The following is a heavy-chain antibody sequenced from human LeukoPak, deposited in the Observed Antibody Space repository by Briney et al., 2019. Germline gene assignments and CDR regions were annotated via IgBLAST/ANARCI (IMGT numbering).Heavy chain of an antibody. CDR2: ISSSGSTI. D-gene: IGHD3-16*01. Sequence: GGSLRLSCAASGFSFSSYEMNWVRQAPGKGLEWVSYISSSGSTIYYADSVKGRFTISRDNAKNSMYLQMHSLRAEDTAVYYCASDPLGGGYPRRYYGMDVWGKGTTVTVSS. CDR3: ASDPLGGGYPRRYYGMDV. CDR1: GFSFSSYE. V-gene: IGHV3-48*03. J-gene: IGHJ6*04.